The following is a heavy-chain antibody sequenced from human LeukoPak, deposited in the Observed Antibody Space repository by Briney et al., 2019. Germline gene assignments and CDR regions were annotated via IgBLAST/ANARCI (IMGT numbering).Heavy chain of an antibody. D-gene: IGHD4/OR15-4a*01. Sequence: GGSLRLSCAASGFNFNTYWMSWVRQAPGRGLEWVANIKQDGNEKYYVDSVKGRFTISRDNAKNSLDLQMNSLRAEDTAVYYCARDTLGEGEDANYAVYYFDYWGQGTPVTVSS. J-gene: IGHJ4*02. CDR2: IKQDGNEK. V-gene: IGHV3-7*01. CDR1: GFNFNTYW. CDR3: ARDTLGEGEDANYAVYYFDY.